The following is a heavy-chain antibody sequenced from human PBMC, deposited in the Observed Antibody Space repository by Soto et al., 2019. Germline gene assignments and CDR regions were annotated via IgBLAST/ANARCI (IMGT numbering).Heavy chain of an antibody. V-gene: IGHV1-69*06. J-gene: IGHJ5*02. D-gene: IGHD3-10*01. Sequence: QVQLEQSGAELKKHGSSVKVSCKASGGPFSSYAINWVRQAPGQGLEWMGGITPIFGEPKYAQKFQGRVTITAERATSTAYMELSSLRSDDTAVYFCARGRSSSIINWCDHWGQGTLVTVSS. CDR3: ARGRSSSIINWCDH. CDR1: GGPFSSYA. CDR2: ITPIFGEP.